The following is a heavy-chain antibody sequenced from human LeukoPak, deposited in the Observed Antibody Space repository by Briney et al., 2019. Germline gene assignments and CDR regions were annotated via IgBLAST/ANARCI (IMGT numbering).Heavy chain of an antibody. J-gene: IGHJ4*02. Sequence: SQTLSLTCTVSGGSISSGSYYWSWIRQPAGKGLEWIGRIYTSGSTYYNPSLKSRVTMSVDTSKNQFSLKLNSVIAADTAVYYCARENSGWYYFDYWGQGTLVTVSS. CDR1: GGSISSGSYY. D-gene: IGHD6-19*01. CDR3: ARENSGWYYFDY. CDR2: IYTSGST. V-gene: IGHV4-61*02.